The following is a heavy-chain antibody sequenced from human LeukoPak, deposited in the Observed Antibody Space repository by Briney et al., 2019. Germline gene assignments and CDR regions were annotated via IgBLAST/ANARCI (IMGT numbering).Heavy chain of an antibody. Sequence: GGSLRLSCAASGFTVSSNYMSWVRQAPGKGLEWVSVIYSGGSTYYADSLKGRFTISRDNSKNTLYLQMNSLRAEDTAIYYCAKDLVTGSLDYWGQGTLVTVSS. CDR2: IYSGGST. V-gene: IGHV3-66*01. J-gene: IGHJ4*02. CDR1: GFTVSSNY. CDR3: AKDLVTGSLDY. D-gene: IGHD3-10*01.